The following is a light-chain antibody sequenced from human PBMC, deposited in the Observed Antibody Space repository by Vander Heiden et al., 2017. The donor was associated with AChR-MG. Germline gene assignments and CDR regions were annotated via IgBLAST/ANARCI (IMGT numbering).Light chain of an antibody. CDR2: NDS. CDR3: QAWDNSTAV. Sequence: SYDLTQPPSVSVSPGQTASISCSGDKLGDTFASWYQQKPGQSPVLVIFNDSKRPSGIPERFSGSNSGDTATLTIIGTQAMDEADYYCQAWDNSTAVFGGGTKLTVL. V-gene: IGLV3-1*01. J-gene: IGLJ2*01. CDR1: KLGDTF.